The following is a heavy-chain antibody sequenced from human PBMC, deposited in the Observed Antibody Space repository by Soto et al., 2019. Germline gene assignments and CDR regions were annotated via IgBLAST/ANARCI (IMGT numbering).Heavy chain of an antibody. CDR1: GFTFSSYS. CDR3: ASGGWYSSSWYYWFDP. J-gene: IGHJ5*02. Sequence: GGSLRLSCAASGFTFSSYSMNWVRQAPGKGLEWVSSISSSSSYIYYADSVKGRFTISRDNAKNSLYLQMNSLRAEDTAVYYCASGGWYSSSWYYWFDPWGQGTLVTVSS. V-gene: IGHV3-21*01. CDR2: ISSSSSYI. D-gene: IGHD6-13*01.